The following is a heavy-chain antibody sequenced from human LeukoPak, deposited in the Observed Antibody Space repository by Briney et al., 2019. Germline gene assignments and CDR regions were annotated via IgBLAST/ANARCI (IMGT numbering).Heavy chain of an antibody. CDR3: ARGYLSSWYFNWFDP. CDR2: IHHSGNT. V-gene: IGHV4-38-2*02. CDR1: GYSISSGYY. J-gene: IGHJ5*02. Sequence: SETLSLTCTVSGYSISSGYYWGWIRQPPGKGLEWIGNIHHSGNTYYNPSLKSRVTISVDTSKNQFSLKLSSVTAADSALYYCARGYLSSWYFNWFDPWGQGTLVTVSS. D-gene: IGHD6-13*01.